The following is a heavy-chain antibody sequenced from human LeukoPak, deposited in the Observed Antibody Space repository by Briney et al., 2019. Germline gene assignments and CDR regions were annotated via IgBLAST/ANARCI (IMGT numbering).Heavy chain of an antibody. CDR2: IKQDGSEK. Sequence: GGSLRLSCAASGFTFSSYWMSWVRQAPGKGLEWVANIKQDGSEKYYVDSVKGRFTIYRDNAKNSLYLQMNSLRAEDTAVYYCARGSYCSSWYGVYYYYYMDVWGKGTTVTISS. D-gene: IGHD6-13*01. CDR3: ARGSYCSSWYGVYYYYYMDV. V-gene: IGHV3-7*01. CDR1: GFTFSSYW. J-gene: IGHJ6*03.